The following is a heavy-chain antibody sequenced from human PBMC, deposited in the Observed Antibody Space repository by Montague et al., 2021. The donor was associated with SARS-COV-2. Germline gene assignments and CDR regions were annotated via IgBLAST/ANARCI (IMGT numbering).Heavy chain of an antibody. V-gene: IGHV4-39*07. CDR2: TYEGDTT. CDR3: VTPGKTAVAGQFDT. CDR1: GGSISSRTFY. D-gene: IGHD6-19*01. Sequence: SETLSLTCTVSGGSISSRTFYWGWIRQPPGKGLEWIGYTYEGDTTYYNPSLKRRLAISLDTPNNQFSLRITSLIVADTAIYYCVTPGKTAVAGQFDTWGPGILVTVSS. J-gene: IGHJ5*02.